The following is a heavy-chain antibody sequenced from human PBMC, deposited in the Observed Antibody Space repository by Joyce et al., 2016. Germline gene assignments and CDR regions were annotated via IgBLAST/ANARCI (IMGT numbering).Heavy chain of an antibody. CDR3: ARDGPKTTWDPGYYFDF. CDR2: ISYDGKNT. CDR1: GFPFSGHS. Sequence: QVKLVESGGGVVQPGRSLRLSCAASGFPFSGHSMHWVRQAPGKGLEWVAIISYDGKNTYYGDSMKGRVTISRDNSKNTVYLQVDSLRTEDTAVYYCARDGPKTTWDPGYYFDFWGQGTLVTVSS. V-gene: IGHV3-30*04. J-gene: IGHJ4*02. D-gene: IGHD1-14*01.